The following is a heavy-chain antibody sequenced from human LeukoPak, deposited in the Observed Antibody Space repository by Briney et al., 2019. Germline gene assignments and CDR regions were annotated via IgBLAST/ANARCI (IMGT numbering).Heavy chain of an antibody. Sequence: SETLSLTCTVSGGSISSYYWSWIRQPPGKGLEWIGYIYYSGSTNYNPSLKSRVTISVDTSNNRFSLKLSSVTAADTAVYYCARGGYYYDSSGYPDPFDYWGQGTLVTVSS. CDR2: IYYSGST. D-gene: IGHD3-22*01. CDR1: GGSISSYY. CDR3: ARGGYYYDSSGYPDPFDY. V-gene: IGHV4-59*01. J-gene: IGHJ4*02.